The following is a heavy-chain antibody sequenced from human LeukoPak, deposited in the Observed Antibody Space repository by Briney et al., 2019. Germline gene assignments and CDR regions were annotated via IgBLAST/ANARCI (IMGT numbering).Heavy chain of an antibody. V-gene: IGHV3-30*04. J-gene: IGHJ4*02. CDR2: ISYDGSNK. Sequence: PGGSLRLSCGASGFIFNNYAMHWVRQAPGKGLEWVAVISYDGSNKYYADSVKGRFTISRDNSKNTLYLQMNSLRAEDTAVYYCARGQGGYSYGHENYFDYWGQGTLVTVSS. CDR3: ARGQGGYSYGHENYFDY. CDR1: GFIFNNYA. D-gene: IGHD5-18*01.